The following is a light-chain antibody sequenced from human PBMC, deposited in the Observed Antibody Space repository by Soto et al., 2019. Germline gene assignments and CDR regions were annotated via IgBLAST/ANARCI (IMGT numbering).Light chain of an antibody. Sequence: QSVLTQPASVSGSPGQSITISCTGTSSDVGAYNYVSWYQQHPGKVPKVMIFDVSSRPSGVSNRFSGSKSGNMASLTISGLQTEDEADYYCSSYTTSRNVVFGGGTKVTVL. V-gene: IGLV2-14*03. J-gene: IGLJ2*01. CDR2: DVS. CDR1: SSDVGAYNY. CDR3: SSYTTSRNVV.